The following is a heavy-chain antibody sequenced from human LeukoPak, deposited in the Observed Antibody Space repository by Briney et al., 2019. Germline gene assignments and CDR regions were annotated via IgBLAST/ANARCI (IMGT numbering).Heavy chain of an antibody. CDR1: GFTFSSYN. CDR2: ITSSSSYI. Sequence: KSGGSLRLSCAASGFTFSSYNMNWVRQAPGKGLEWVSSITSSSSYIYYADSVKGRFTISRDNAKNSLYLQMNSLRAEDTAVYYCARDPYSGGYGDYYYYYMDVWGKGTTVTISS. J-gene: IGHJ6*03. CDR3: ARDPYSGGYGDYYYYYMDV. D-gene: IGHD1-26*01. V-gene: IGHV3-21*01.